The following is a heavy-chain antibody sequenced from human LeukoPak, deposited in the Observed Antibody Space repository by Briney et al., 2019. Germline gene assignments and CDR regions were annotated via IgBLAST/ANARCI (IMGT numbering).Heavy chain of an antibody. CDR1: GFTFSSYA. J-gene: IGHJ6*03. D-gene: IGHD1-26*01. CDR3: ARDPYSGGYGDYYYYYMDV. CDR2: ISYDGSNK. Sequence: PGRSLRLSCAASGFTFSSYAMHWVRQAPGKGLEWVAVISYDGSNKYYADSVKGRFTISRDNAKNSLYLQINSLRAEDTAVYYCARDPYSGGYGDYYYYYMDVWGKGTTVTISS. V-gene: IGHV3-30*04.